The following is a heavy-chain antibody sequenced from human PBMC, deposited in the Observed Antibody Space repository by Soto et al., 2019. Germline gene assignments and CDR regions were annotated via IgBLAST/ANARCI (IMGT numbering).Heavy chain of an antibody. CDR1: DGSFSGYW. V-gene: IGHV4-34*02. Sequence: QVQLQQWGAGLLKPSETLSLTCAVYDGSFSGYWWTWIRQTPGRGLEWIGNINHSGSTNYKPYLKSRVALSVDTSKNQFSLNLYAVTAADTAVYYCARGAPGFWGQGTLVTVSS. D-gene: IGHD3-10*01. CDR2: INHSGST. J-gene: IGHJ4*02. CDR3: ARGAPGF.